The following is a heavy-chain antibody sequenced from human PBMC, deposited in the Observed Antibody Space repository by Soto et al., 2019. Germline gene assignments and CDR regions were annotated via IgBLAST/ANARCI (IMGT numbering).Heavy chain of an antibody. Sequence: PGRPLRLSCAASGFTFSSYWMSRVRQAPGKGLEWVANIKQDGSEKYYVDSVKGRFTISRDNAKNSLYLQMNSLRAEDTAVYYCARDSIGYYDFWSGYPSDYWGQGTLVTVSS. CDR1: GFTFSSYW. D-gene: IGHD3-3*01. CDR2: IKQDGSEK. J-gene: IGHJ4*02. V-gene: IGHV3-7*01. CDR3: ARDSIGYYDFWSGYPSDY.